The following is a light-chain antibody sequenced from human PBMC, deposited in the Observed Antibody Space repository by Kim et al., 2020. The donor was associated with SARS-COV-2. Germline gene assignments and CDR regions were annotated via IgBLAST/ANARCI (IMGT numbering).Light chain of an antibody. CDR3: SAWDSSLNAVV. Sequence: RPPATLTCTGNSNNVGNKGAAWLQQHQGHPPKLLSYRNNNRPSGVSERFSASRSGNTASLTITGLQPEDEADYYCSAWDSSLNAVVFGGGTQLTVL. CDR2: RNN. V-gene: IGLV10-54*01. CDR1: SNNVGNKG. J-gene: IGLJ2*01.